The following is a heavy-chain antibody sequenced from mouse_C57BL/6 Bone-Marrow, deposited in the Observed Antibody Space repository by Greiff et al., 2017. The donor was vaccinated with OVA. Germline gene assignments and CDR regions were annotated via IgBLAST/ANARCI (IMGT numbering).Heavy chain of an antibody. J-gene: IGHJ1*03. CDR1: GYTFTDHT. V-gene: IGHV1-78*01. CDR3: ARGPYYYGSSHWYFDV. Sequence: VKLMESDAELVKPGASVKISCKVSGYTFTDHTIHWMKQRPEQGLEWIGYIYPRDGSTKYNEKFKGKATLTADKSSSTAYMQLNSLTSEDSAVYFCARGPYYYGSSHWYFDVWGTGTTVTVSS. CDR2: IYPRDGST. D-gene: IGHD1-1*01.